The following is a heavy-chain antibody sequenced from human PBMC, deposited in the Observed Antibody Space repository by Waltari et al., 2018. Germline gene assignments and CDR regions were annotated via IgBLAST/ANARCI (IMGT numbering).Heavy chain of an antibody. J-gene: IGHJ4*02. V-gene: IGHV1-2*02. CDR3: AKVWFHSGFDF. Sequence: QVQLVQSGPEVKKPGASVKVPCKTSGYPPGNYIHWVRQAPGQGLEWLGLINPNSGGTDYAEKFQDRVTLTRDTSISTVYMELSSLRSDDTAVYYCAKVWFHSGFDFWGQGTLVAVTS. CDR1: GYPPGNY. CDR2: INPNSGGT. D-gene: IGHD1-26*01.